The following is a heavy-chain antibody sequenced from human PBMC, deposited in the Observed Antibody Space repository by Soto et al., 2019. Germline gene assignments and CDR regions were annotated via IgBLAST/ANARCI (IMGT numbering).Heavy chain of an antibody. CDR2: IYYSGST. CDR1: GGSISSYY. J-gene: IGHJ6*02. V-gene: IGHV4-59*01. CDR3: ARVKYSSYPAYYYYGMDV. D-gene: IGHD6-6*01. Sequence: QVQLQESGPGLVKPSETLSLTCTVSGGSISSYYWSWIRQPPGKGLEWIGYIYYSGSTNYNPSLKRRVTISVDTSKNQFSLKLSSVTAADTAVYYCARVKYSSYPAYYYYGMDVWGQGTTVTVSS.